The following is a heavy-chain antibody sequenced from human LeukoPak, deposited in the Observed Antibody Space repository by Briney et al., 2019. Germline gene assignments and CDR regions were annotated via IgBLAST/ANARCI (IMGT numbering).Heavy chain of an antibody. D-gene: IGHD6-13*01. V-gene: IGHV4-30-4*01. J-gene: IGHJ4*02. CDR3: VRGLDSSSYVDS. CDR1: GDSISSDTYY. CDR2: IYYSGST. Sequence: SETLSLTSTVSGDSISSDTYYCSWFRQPPGKGLEWIGYIYYSGSTYYNPSLKSRLTISVDTSKNQFSLKLSSVTAADTAVYYCVRGLDSSSYVDSWGQGTLVTVSS.